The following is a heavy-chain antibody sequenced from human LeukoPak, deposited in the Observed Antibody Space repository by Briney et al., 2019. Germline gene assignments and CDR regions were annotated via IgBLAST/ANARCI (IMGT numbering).Heavy chain of an antibody. CDR1: GGSISSYY. J-gene: IGHJ4*02. CDR2: VYYSGST. V-gene: IGHV4-59*01. Sequence: SETLSLTCTVSGGSISSYYWSWIRQPPGKGLEWIGYVYYSGSTNYNPSLKSRVTISVDTSKNQFSLKLSSVTAADTAVYYCARAVVVVTNHYFDYWGQGTLVTVSS. D-gene: IGHD3-22*01. CDR3: ARAVVVVTNHYFDY.